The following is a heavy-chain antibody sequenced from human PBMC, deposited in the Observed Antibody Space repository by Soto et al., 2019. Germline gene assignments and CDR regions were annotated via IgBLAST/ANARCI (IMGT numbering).Heavy chain of an antibody. V-gene: IGHV3-43*01. CDR3: ARDMDANYDYGLICY. J-gene: IGHJ4*02. CDR1: GFTFDDYT. CDR2: ISWDGDTT. D-gene: IGHD3-16*01. Sequence: PGGSLRLSCAASGFTFDDYTFHWVRQAPGKGLEWVSLISWDGDTTFYTDSVKGRFTISRDNSKNSLYLQMNSLRTEDTALYYCARDMDANYDYGLICYWGQGTLCTVSS.